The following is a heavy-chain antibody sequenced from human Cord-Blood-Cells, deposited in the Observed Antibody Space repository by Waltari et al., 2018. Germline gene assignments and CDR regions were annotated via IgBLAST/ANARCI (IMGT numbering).Heavy chain of an antibody. J-gene: IGHJ4*02. CDR3: AKDLEDGYNDY. D-gene: IGHD5-12*01. V-gene: IGHV3-30*18. CDR1: GFTFRSYG. Sequence: QVQLVESGGGVVQPGRSLRLSCAAAGFTFRSYGMPWVRQAPGKGLEWVAVISYDGSNKYYADSVKGRFTISRDNSKNTLYLQMNSLRAEDTAVYYCAKDLEDGYNDYWGQGTLVTVSS. CDR2: ISYDGSNK.